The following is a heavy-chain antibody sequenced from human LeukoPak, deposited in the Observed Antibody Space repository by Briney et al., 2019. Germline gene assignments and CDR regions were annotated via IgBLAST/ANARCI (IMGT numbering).Heavy chain of an antibody. CDR1: GFSVRSNY. CDR3: GKGYMDV. Sequence: GGSLRLSCGASGFSVRSNYMSWVRQAPGKGPEWVSVIYSDGSTFHAGSVKGRFTTSRDTSKNTLYLQMNSLTAGDTAVYYCGKGYMDVWGKGTTVTISS. CDR2: IYSDGST. V-gene: IGHV3-66*01. J-gene: IGHJ6*03.